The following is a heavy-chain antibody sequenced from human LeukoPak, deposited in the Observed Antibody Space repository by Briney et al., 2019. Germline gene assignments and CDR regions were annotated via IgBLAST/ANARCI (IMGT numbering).Heavy chain of an antibody. CDR2: ISYDGSNK. J-gene: IGHJ3*02. D-gene: IGHD3-3*01. Sequence: PGGSLRLSCAASGFTFSSYAMHWVRQAPGKGLEWVAVISYDGSNKYYADSVKGRFTISRDNSKNTLYLQMNSLRAEDTAVYYCARGYDFWSGQGAFDIWGQGTMVTVSS. V-gene: IGHV3-30-3*01. CDR3: ARGYDFWSGQGAFDI. CDR1: GFTFSSYA.